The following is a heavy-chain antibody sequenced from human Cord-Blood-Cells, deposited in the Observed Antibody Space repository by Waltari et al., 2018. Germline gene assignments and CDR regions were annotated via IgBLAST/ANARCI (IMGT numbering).Heavy chain of an antibody. V-gene: IGHV1-69*01. D-gene: IGHD3-3*01. CDR1: GGTFSSYA. CDR3: ASMEYYYYYMDV. Sequence: QVQLVQSGAEVKKPGSSVKVSCKASGGTFSSYAISWVRQAPGQGLEWMGGIIPIFGTANYAQKFQGRGTLTADESTSTAYMELSSLRSEDTAVYYCASMEYYYYYMDVWGKGTTVTVAS. CDR2: IIPIFGTA. J-gene: IGHJ6*03.